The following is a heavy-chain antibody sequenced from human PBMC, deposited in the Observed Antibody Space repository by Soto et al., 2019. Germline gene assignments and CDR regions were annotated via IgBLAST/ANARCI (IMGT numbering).Heavy chain of an antibody. CDR2: IGTAGDT. Sequence: GGSLRLSCAASGFTFSSYDMHWVRQATGKGLEWVSAIGTAGDTYYPGSVKGRFTISRENAKNSLYLQMNSLRAGDTAVYYCARAFVEMAPPPLDYWGQGTLVTVSS. CDR3: ARAFVEMAPPPLDY. J-gene: IGHJ4*02. D-gene: IGHD5-12*01. V-gene: IGHV3-13*04. CDR1: GFTFSSYD.